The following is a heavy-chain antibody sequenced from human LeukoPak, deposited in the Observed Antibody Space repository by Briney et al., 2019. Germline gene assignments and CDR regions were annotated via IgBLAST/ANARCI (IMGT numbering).Heavy chain of an antibody. Sequence: GGSLRRSCAASGFTFNSYEMNWVRQAPGKGLEWVSYINSGGSAIYYADSVKGRFTISRDNSKNTMFLQMNSLRAEDTAVYHCARDRSGYANDAFDFWGQGTMVTVSS. CDR3: ARDRSGYANDAFDF. CDR1: GFTFNSYE. CDR2: INSGGSAI. J-gene: IGHJ3*01. V-gene: IGHV3-48*03. D-gene: IGHD3-3*01.